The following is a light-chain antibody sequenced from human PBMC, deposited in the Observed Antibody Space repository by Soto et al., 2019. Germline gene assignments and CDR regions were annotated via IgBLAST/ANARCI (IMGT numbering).Light chain of an antibody. J-gene: IGKJ1*01. V-gene: IGKV1-5*03. CDR3: QQYNSYWT. CDR1: QSISSW. Sequence: DIQMTQSPSTLSASVGDRVTITCRASQSISSWLAWYQQKPGKAPKLLIYKASSLESGVPSRFSGSGSGTEFTLTISSLQPDYFATYYCQQYNSYWTVGQGTKVEI. CDR2: KAS.